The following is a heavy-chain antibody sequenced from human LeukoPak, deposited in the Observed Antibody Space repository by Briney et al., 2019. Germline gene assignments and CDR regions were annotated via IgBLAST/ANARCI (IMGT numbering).Heavy chain of an antibody. J-gene: IGHJ6*03. D-gene: IGHD1-7*01. Sequence: GGSLRLSCAASGFTFSSSWMHWVCQAPGKGLVWVSRINTDGRSTSYAHSVKGRFTISRDNAKNTLHLQMNSLRAEDTAVYYCTRGSNWNFYMDVWGKGTTVTVSS. CDR3: TRGSNWNFYMDV. CDR1: GFTFSSSW. CDR2: INTDGRST. V-gene: IGHV3-74*01.